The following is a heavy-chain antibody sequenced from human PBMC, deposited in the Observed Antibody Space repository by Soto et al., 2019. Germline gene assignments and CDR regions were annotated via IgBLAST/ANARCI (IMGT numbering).Heavy chain of an antibody. J-gene: IGHJ4*02. V-gene: IGHV3-33*01. CDR2: IWYDGINK. CDR3: ARALLWFGELLTSPFDH. CDR1: GFTFSNYG. Sequence: QVQLVESGGGVVQPGRSLRLSCAVSGFTFSNYGMHWVRQAPGKGLEWVAVIWYDGINKYYADSVEGRFTISRDNSKNTLYLQMNSLRAEDTAVYYCARALLWFGELLTSPFDHWGQGTPVSVSS. D-gene: IGHD3-10*01.